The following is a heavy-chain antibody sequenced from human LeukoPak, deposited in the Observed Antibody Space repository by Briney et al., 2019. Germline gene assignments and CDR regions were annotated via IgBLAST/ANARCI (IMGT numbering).Heavy chain of an antibody. Sequence: PSETLSLTCAVYGGSFSVYYWSWIRQPPGKGLERIGEINHSGSTNYNPSLKSRVTISVDTSKNQFSLKLSSVTAADTAVYYCAREGRWLVPGLDYWGQGTLVTVSS. CDR3: AREGRWLVPGLDY. V-gene: IGHV4-34*01. CDR2: INHSGST. J-gene: IGHJ4*02. D-gene: IGHD6-19*01. CDR1: GGSFSVYY.